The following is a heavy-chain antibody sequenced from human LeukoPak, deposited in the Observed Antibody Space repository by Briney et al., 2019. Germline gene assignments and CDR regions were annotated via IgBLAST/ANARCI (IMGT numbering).Heavy chain of an antibody. CDR2: FYDSGST. V-gene: IGHV4-39*01. Sequence: SETLSLTCTVSGGSIRSRNYYWDWIRQPPGQGLEWIGNFYDSGSTYYNPSLKSRVTISGDTSKNQFSLKLTSVTAAETAVYYCARHTRPGCSGYENAFDIWGQGTMVTVSS. J-gene: IGHJ3*02. D-gene: IGHD5-12*01. CDR3: ARHTRPGCSGYENAFDI. CDR1: GGSIRSRNYY.